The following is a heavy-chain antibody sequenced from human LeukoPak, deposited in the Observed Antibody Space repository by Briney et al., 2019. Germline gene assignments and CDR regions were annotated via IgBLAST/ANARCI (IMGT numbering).Heavy chain of an antibody. CDR1: GFTVSSNY. V-gene: IGHV3-53*01. CDR3: AKERRHPVNSSYMDV. CDR2: IYSGGST. J-gene: IGHJ6*03. D-gene: IGHD2/OR15-2a*01. Sequence: GGSLRLSCAASGFTVSSNYMSWVRQAPGKGLEWVSVIYSGGSTYYADSVKGRCTTTRQNSKNALYLQMNSLRGEDTAVYFCAKERRHPVNSSYMDVWGKGTTVTVSS.